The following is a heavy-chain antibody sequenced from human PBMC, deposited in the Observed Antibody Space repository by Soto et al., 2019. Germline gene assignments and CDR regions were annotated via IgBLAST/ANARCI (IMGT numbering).Heavy chain of an antibody. V-gene: IGHV4-59*01. D-gene: IGHD6-13*01. CDR1: GGSISSYY. CDR2: IYYSGST. J-gene: IGHJ4*02. CDR3: ARERGLPDNSSWHRAFYD. Sequence: SETLSLTCTVSGGSISSYYWSWIRQPPGKGLEWIGYIYYSGSTNYNPSLKSRVTISVDTSKNQFSLKLSSVTAADTAVYYCARERGLPDNSSWHRAFYDWGKGTLVTVDS.